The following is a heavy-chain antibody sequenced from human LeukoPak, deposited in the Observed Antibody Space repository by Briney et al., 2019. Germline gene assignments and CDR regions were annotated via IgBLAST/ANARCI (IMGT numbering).Heavy chain of an antibody. V-gene: IGHV3-48*03. J-gene: IGHJ6*03. CDR1: GVTFSSYE. D-gene: IGHD2-2*02. CDR2: IRSSGSTI. CDR3: ARGVPGYCSGTSCYKDDYDIDV. Sequence: GGSLRLSCAASGVTFSSYEMNWVRQAPGKGLEWVSYIRSSGSTIYYADSVKGRFTISRDNAKNSLYVQMNSLRAEDTAVYYCARGVPGYCSGTSCYKDDYDIDVWGKGTTVTVSS.